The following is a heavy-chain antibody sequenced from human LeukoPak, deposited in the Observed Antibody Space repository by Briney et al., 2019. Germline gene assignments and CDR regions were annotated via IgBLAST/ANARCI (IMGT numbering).Heavy chain of an antibody. CDR2: FSGAGSST. V-gene: IGHV3-23*01. Sequence: GGSLRLSCAASGFTFSSYAMSWVRQAPGKGLQWVSGFSGAGSSTYYADSVKGRFTIFRDLSKNTLHLQMNSLRADDTAIYYCASRQDLGWHYDNWGQGTLVTVSS. CDR3: ASRQDLGWHYDN. CDR1: GFTFSSYA. J-gene: IGHJ4*02. D-gene: IGHD6-19*01.